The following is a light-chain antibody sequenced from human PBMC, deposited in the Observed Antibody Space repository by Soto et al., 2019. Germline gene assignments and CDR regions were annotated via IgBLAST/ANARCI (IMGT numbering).Light chain of an antibody. Sequence: VMTQAPATLSVSPGERATLSCRASQTINNNVAWYQLKDGQVPRLLIYGASTRATDVPARFSGNGSGTEFTLTISSLQSEDVAVYFCQQYNSWPPITFGQGTRLEI. J-gene: IGKJ5*01. CDR2: GAS. CDR3: QQYNSWPPIT. CDR1: QTINNN. V-gene: IGKV3-15*01.